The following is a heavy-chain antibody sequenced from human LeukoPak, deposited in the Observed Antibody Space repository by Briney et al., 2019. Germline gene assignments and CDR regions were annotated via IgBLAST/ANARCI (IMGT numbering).Heavy chain of an antibody. D-gene: IGHD3-16*01. CDR2: IYYSGST. V-gene: IGHV4-39*01. Sequence: SETLSLTCTVSGGSISSSSYYWGWIRQPPGKGLEWIASIYYSGSTYYNPSLKSRVTISVDTSKNQFSLKLSSVTAADTAVYYCARVKIDYDYVWGIPYYFDYWGQGTLVTVSS. J-gene: IGHJ4*02. CDR1: GGSISSSSYY. CDR3: ARVKIDYDYVWGIPYYFDY.